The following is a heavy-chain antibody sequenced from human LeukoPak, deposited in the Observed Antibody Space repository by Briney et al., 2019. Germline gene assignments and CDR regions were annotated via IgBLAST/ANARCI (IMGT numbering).Heavy chain of an antibody. CDR3: AKGLLWFGELDFDAFDI. Sequence: GGSLRLSCAASGFTFSSYGMHWVRQAPGKGLEWVAFIRYDGSNKYYADSVKGRFTISRDNSKNTLYLQMNSLRAEDTAVYYCAKGLLWFGELDFDAFDIWGQGTMVTVSS. CDR1: GFTFSSYG. D-gene: IGHD3-10*01. J-gene: IGHJ3*02. CDR2: IRYDGSNK. V-gene: IGHV3-30*02.